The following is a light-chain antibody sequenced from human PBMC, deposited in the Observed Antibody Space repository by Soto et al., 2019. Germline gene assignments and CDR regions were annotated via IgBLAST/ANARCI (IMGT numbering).Light chain of an antibody. CDR3: QQYDSVFT. J-gene: IGKJ5*01. Sequence: DIQMTQSPSSLSASVGDRVTITCQASQGITNYLNGYQQKPGKAPKLLIYGASNLETGVPSRFSGSGSGTDFTFTISSLQAEDIATYFCQQYDSVFTFGQGTRLEIK. CDR2: GAS. V-gene: IGKV1-33*01. CDR1: QGITNY.